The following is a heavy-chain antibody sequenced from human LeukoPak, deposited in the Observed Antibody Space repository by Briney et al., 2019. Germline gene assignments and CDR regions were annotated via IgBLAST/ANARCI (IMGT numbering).Heavy chain of an antibody. D-gene: IGHD6-13*01. V-gene: IGHV4-59*12. J-gene: IGHJ4*02. CDR1: GGSISSYY. CDR2: IYYSGST. CDR3: ARDGIHSSSWYSDY. Sequence: SETLSLTCTVSGGSISSYYWSWIRQPPGKGLEWIGYIYYSGSTNYNPSLKSRVTISVDTSKNQFSLKLSSVTAADTAVYYCARDGIHSSSWYSDYWGQGTLVTVSS.